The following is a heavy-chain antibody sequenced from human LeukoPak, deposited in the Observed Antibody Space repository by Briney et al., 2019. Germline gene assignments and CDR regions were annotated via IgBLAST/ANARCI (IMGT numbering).Heavy chain of an antibody. J-gene: IGHJ5*02. V-gene: IGHV1-2*02. D-gene: IGHD2-21*02. CDR1: GYTFTDYY. Sequence: ASVNASCKASGYTFTDYYIHWVRQAPGQGLEWMGWINPNGGGTNYAQKFQGRVTMNRDTSITTAYMELSRLRSDDTAVYYCARDPTTARLNWFDPWGQGTLVTVSS. CDR2: INPNGGGT. CDR3: ARDPTTARLNWFDP.